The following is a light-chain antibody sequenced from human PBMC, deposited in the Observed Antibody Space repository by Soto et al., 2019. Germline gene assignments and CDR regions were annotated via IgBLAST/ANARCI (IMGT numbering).Light chain of an antibody. CDR1: SNDFGSYKY. CDR3: ASYKMANTLV. J-gene: IGLJ2*01. CDR2: SVK. V-gene: IGLV2-14*01. Sequence: QSVLIQPGSVSGSPGQSVTISCTGTSNDFGSYKYVSWYQHHPGKAPKLLLYSVKNRPSGVSDRFSGSKSSTSASLTISGLQTGDEAHYFCASYKMANTLVFGGGTKLTVL.